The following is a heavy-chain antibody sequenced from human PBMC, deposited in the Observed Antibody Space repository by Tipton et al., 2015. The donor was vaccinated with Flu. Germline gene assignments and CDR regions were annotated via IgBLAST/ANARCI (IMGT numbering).Heavy chain of an antibody. Sequence: SLRLSCAASGFTFSSYSMNWVRQAPGKGLEWVSSISSSSSYTYYAESVKGRFTISRDNAKNLLYLQMNSLRAEDTAVYYCARGRRYGDYIFDYWGQGTLVTVSS. CDR2: ISSSSSYT. V-gene: IGHV3-21*01. D-gene: IGHD4-17*01. J-gene: IGHJ4*02. CDR3: ARGRRYGDYIFDY. CDR1: GFTFSSYS.